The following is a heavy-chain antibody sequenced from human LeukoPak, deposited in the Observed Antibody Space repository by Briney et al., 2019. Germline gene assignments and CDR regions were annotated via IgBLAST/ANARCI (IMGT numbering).Heavy chain of an antibody. CDR2: ISWNSGSI. CDR3: AKSHLERYYYDSSGYYWKVGAFDI. Sequence: GGSLRLSCAASGFTFDDYAMHWVRHAPGKGLEWVSGISWNSGSIVYADSVKGRFTISRDNAKNSLYLQMNSLRAEDTALYYCAKSHLERYYYDSSGYYWKVGAFDIWGQGTMVTVSS. D-gene: IGHD3-22*01. CDR1: GFTFDDYA. J-gene: IGHJ3*02. V-gene: IGHV3-9*01.